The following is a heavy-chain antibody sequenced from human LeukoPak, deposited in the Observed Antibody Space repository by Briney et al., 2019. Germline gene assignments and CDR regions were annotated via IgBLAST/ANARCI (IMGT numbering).Heavy chain of an antibody. CDR2: INWNGGRT. D-gene: IGHD3-3*01. CDR3: VRDFGALDPALDY. Sequence: GGSLRLSCAASGFTFDDYGMSWVRQAPGKGLQWVSGINWNGGRTGYADSVKGRFTISRDNVKNSLYLQMNSLRAEDTALYYCVRDFGALDPALDYWGQGTLVTVSS. V-gene: IGHV3-20*04. J-gene: IGHJ4*02. CDR1: GFTFDDYG.